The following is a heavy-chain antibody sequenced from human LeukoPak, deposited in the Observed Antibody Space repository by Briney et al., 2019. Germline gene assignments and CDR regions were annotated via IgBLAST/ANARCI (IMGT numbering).Heavy chain of an antibody. D-gene: IGHD3-9*01. CDR1: GYTFTSYA. CDR3: ARADILTGAFDY. J-gene: IGHJ4*02. V-gene: IGHV1-3*01. CDR2: INAGNGNT. Sequence: ASVNVSCKASGYTFTSYAMHWVRQAPGQRLEWMGWINAGNGNTKYSQKFQARVTITRDTSASTAYMELSSLRFEDTAVYYCARADILTGAFDYWGQGTLVTVSS.